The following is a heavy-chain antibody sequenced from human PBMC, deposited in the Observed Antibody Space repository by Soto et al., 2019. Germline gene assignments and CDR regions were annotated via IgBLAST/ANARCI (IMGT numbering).Heavy chain of an antibody. Sequence: NPSETLSLTCTVSGGSISSGGYYWSWIRQHPGKGLEWIGYIYYSGSTYYNPSLKSRVTISVDTSKNQFSLKLSSVTAADTAVYYCARVSPSDKTAWDWFDPWGQGTLVTVSS. CDR1: GGSISSGGYY. CDR2: IYYSGST. CDR3: ARVSPSDKTAWDWFDP. D-gene: IGHD2-15*01. V-gene: IGHV4-31*03. J-gene: IGHJ5*02.